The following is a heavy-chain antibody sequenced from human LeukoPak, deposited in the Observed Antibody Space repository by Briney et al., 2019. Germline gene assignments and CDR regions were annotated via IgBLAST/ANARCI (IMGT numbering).Heavy chain of an antibody. CDR1: GGTFSSYA. D-gene: IGHD5-24*01. CDR3: ARDRRDGYKWGQSDAFDI. V-gene: IGHV1-69*04. Sequence: GASVKVSCKASGGTFSSYAISWVRQAPGQGLEWMGRIIPILGIANYAQKFQGRVTITADKSTSTAYMELSSLRSEDTAVYYCARDRRDGYKWGQSDAFDIWGQGTMVTVSS. J-gene: IGHJ3*02. CDR2: IIPILGIA.